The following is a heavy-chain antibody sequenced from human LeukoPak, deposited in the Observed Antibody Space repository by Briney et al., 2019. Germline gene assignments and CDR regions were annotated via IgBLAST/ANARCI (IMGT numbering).Heavy chain of an antibody. CDR2: INSDGSST. CDR3: ARDPAAENWFDP. Sequence: GGSLRLSCAASGFTFSSYWTHWVRQAPGKGLVWVSRINSDGSSTSYADSVKGRITISRDNAKNTLYLQMNSLRAEDTAVYYCARDPAAENWFDPWGQGTLVTVSS. J-gene: IGHJ5*02. CDR1: GFTFSSYW. V-gene: IGHV3-74*01. D-gene: IGHD6-13*01.